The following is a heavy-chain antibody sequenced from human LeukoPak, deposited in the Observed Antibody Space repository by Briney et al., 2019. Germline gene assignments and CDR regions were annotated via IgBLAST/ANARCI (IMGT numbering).Heavy chain of an antibody. J-gene: IGHJ1*01. CDR3: ARGHGLVVGSSSWYEKDEYFQH. Sequence: GGSLRLSCAASGFTFSSYGMHWVRQAPGKGLEWVAVIWYDGSNKYYADSVKGRFTISRDNSKNTLYLQMNSLRAEDTAVYYCARGHGLVVGSSSWYEKDEYFQHWGQGTLVTVSS. V-gene: IGHV3-33*01. CDR2: IWYDGSNK. CDR1: GFTFSSYG. D-gene: IGHD6-13*01.